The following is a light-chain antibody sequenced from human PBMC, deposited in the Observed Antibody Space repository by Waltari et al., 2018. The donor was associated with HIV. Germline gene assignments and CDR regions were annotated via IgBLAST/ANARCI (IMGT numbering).Light chain of an antibody. V-gene: IGKV1-39*01. J-gene: IGKJ3*01. CDR2: AAS. CDR3: QQSFTLPLT. CDR1: QISTSH. Sequence: DIQMTQSPSSLSASVGDRSTLTCRASQISTSHLNWYQQRPGQAPKLLIYAASSLESGVPSRFSGSGSGTDYTLTISSLQPEDFATYYCQQSFTLPLTFGPGTKVDIK.